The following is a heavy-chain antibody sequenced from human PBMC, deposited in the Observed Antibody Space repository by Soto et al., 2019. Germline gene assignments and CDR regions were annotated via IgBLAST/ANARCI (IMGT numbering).Heavy chain of an antibody. CDR1: GFTFSSYA. D-gene: IGHD6-19*01. Sequence: EVQLLESGGGLVQPGGSLRLSCAASGFTFSSYAMSWVRQAPGKGLEWVSAISGSGGSTYYADSVKGRFTISRDNSKNTLYMQMNSLRAEDTAVYYCAKSGSGWYHAFDIWGQGTMVTVSS. CDR3: AKSGSGWYHAFDI. V-gene: IGHV3-23*01. CDR2: ISGSGGST. J-gene: IGHJ3*02.